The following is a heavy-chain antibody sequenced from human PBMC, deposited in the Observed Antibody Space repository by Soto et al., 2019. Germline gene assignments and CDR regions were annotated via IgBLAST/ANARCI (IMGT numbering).Heavy chain of an antibody. CDR2: IKSKTDGGTT. D-gene: IGHD3-3*01. J-gene: IGHJ4*02. CDR1: GFTFNNAW. CDR3: TTGSTIFVRDY. Sequence: RGSLRLSCAASGFTFNNAWMSWVRQAPGKGLEWVGRIKSKTDGGTTDYAAPVKGRFSISREDSKNTLYLQMNSLKTEDTAVYYCTTGSTIFVRDYWGQGTLVTVSS. V-gene: IGHV3-15*01.